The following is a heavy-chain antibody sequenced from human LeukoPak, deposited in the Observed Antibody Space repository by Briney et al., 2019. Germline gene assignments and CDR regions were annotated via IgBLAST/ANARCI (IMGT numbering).Heavy chain of an antibody. Sequence: SQTLSLTCAVSGGSISSGGYSWSWIRQPPGKGLEWIGYIYHSGSTYYNPSLKSPVTIPVDRSKNQFSLKLSSVTAADTAVYYCARVEQQLGHLDYWGQGTLVTVSS. CDR3: ARVEQQLGHLDY. CDR1: GGSISSGGYS. J-gene: IGHJ4*02. V-gene: IGHV4-30-2*01. CDR2: IYHSGST. D-gene: IGHD6-13*01.